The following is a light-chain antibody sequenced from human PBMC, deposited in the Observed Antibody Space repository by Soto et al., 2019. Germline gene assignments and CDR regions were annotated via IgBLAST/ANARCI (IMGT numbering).Light chain of an antibody. V-gene: IGKV3-11*01. CDR2: DVS. CDR1: QNISNY. Sequence: EIVLSQSPATLSLSHEKRATLSCRASQNISNYLIWYQQKPGQAPRLLIYDVSNRATGIPARFSGSGSGTDFTLTISSLEPEDFAVYFCQHYGSSPPVTFGQGTLLEVK. CDR3: QHYGSSPPVT. J-gene: IGKJ5*01.